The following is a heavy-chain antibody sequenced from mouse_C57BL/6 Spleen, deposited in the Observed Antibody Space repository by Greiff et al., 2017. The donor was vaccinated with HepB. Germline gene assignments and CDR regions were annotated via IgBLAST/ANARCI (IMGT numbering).Heavy chain of an antibody. V-gene: IGHV1-9*01. CDR3: ARRSRDSSFLFAY. J-gene: IGHJ3*01. CDR2: ILPGSGST. Sequence: VQRVESGAELMKPGASVKLSCKATGYTFTGYWIEWVKQRPGHGLEWIGEILPGSGSTNYNEKFKGKATFTADTSSNTAYMQLSSLTTEDSAIYYCARRSRDSSFLFAYWGQGTLVTVSA. D-gene: IGHD3-2*02. CDR1: GYTFTGYW.